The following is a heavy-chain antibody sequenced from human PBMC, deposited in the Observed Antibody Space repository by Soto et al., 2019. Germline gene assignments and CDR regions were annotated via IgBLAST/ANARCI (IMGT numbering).Heavy chain of an antibody. V-gene: IGHV5-51*01. CDR1: EYSFTSNW. CDR2: IYPGDSDT. Sequence: GESLKLSCKGSEYSFTSNWIGWVRQMPGKGLEWMGIIYPGDSDTRYSPSFQGQVTISADKSISTAYLQWSSLKASDTAMYYCARYFFGSGYGMDVWGQGTTVTVSS. CDR3: ARYFFGSGYGMDV. D-gene: IGHD3-10*01. J-gene: IGHJ6*02.